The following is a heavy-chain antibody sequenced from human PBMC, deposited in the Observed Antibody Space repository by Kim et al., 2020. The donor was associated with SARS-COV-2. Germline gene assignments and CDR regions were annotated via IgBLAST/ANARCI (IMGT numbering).Heavy chain of an antibody. Sequence: NQSLKSRFTISVTTSKNQFSLKLSSVTAADTAVYYCARAGSNIAVAGVDYWGQGTLVTVSS. CDR3: ARAGSNIAVAGVDY. V-gene: IGHV4-34*01. J-gene: IGHJ4*02. D-gene: IGHD6-19*01.